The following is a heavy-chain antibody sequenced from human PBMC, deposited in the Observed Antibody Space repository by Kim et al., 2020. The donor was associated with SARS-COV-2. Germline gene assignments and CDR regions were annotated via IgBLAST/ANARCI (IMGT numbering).Heavy chain of an antibody. J-gene: IGHJ4*02. V-gene: IGHV3-23*01. CDR3: AKSRGYYDRRDNY. D-gene: IGHD3-22*01. Sequence: YANSVKGRFTSSIDNSKNTLYLQMNSLRAEDTSVYYCAKSRGYYDRRDNYWGQGTLVTVSS.